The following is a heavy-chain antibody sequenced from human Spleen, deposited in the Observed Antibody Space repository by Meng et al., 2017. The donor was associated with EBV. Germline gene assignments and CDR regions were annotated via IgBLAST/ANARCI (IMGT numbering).Heavy chain of an antibody. CDR2: FDPEDGET. V-gene: IGHV1-24*01. D-gene: IGHD3-10*01. J-gene: IGHJ4*02. CDR3: ASESGRGFTPDY. CDR1: GSTLTELS. Sequence: QAQLVQSGAWVKKHGTSVKVSSKVSGSTLTELSRPWVRQAPGKGLEWMGGFDPEDGETIYAQKFQGRVTIIADESTSTHSMELNSLRSEDTAMYYCASESGRGFTPDYWGQGTLVTVSS.